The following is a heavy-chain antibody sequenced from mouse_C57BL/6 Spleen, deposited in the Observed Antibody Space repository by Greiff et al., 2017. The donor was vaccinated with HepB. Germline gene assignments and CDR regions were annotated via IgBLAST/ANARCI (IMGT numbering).Heavy chain of an antibody. CDR1: GYTFTSYW. CDR3: ARSKTGTVVFDY. V-gene: IGHV1-50*01. Sequence: QVQLKQPGAELVKPGASVKLSCKASGYTFTSYWMQWVKQRPGQGLEWIGEIDPSDSYTNYNQKFKGKATLTVDTSSSTAYMQLSSLTSEDSAVYYCARSKTGTVVFDYWGQGTTLTVSS. J-gene: IGHJ2*01. CDR2: IDPSDSYT. D-gene: IGHD1-1*01.